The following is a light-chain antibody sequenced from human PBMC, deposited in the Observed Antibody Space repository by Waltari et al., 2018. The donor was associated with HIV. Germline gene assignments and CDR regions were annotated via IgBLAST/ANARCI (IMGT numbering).Light chain of an antibody. CDR2: DNN. V-gene: IGLV1-51*01. J-gene: IGLJ2*01. Sequence: QSVLTQPPAVSAAPGQTVTISCSGRSSTIAHNYVPWYQQLPGTAPKLLIYDNNRRSSGIPDRFSGSKSGTSATLAIAGLQTGDEADYYCGTWDTSLSAGVFGGGTKVTVL. CDR3: GTWDTSLSAGV. CDR1: SSTIAHNY.